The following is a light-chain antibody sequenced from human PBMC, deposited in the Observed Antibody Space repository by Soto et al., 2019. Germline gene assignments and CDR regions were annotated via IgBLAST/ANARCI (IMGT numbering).Light chain of an antibody. J-gene: IGKJ1*01. CDR1: QTMNHY. Sequence: DIQMTQSPSSLSASVGDRVTITCRASQTMNHYLNWYQQKPGAAPNLLIYATSYLQTGVPSRFSGSGSGTEFTLTICGLQPDDFATYYCQRTDRYPWTFGPGERVEVK. V-gene: IGKV1-39*01. CDR2: ATS. CDR3: QRTDRYPWT.